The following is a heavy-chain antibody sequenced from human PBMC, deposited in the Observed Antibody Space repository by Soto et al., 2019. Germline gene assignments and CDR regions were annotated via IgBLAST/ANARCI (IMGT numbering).Heavy chain of an antibody. CDR1: GFTFSSYS. CDR3: ASPSRPYYYDSSGYRH. V-gene: IGHV3-21*01. CDR2: ISSSSSYI. Sequence: GSLRLSCAASGFTFSSYSMNWVRQAPGKGLEWVSSISSSSSYIYYADSVKGRFTISRDNAKNSLYLQMNSLRAEDTAVYYCASPSRPYYYDSSGYRHWGQGTLVTVSS. D-gene: IGHD3-22*01. J-gene: IGHJ4*02.